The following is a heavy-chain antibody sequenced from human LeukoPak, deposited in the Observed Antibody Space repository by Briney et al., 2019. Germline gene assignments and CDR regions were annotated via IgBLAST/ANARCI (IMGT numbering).Heavy chain of an antibody. CDR2: INHSGST. D-gene: IGHD3-10*02. J-gene: IGHJ3*02. Sequence: SETLSLTCAVYGGSFSGYYWSWIRQPPGKGLEWIGEINHSGSTNYNPSLKSRVTISVDTSKNQFSLKLSSVTAADTAVYYCAGKDANTMSHAFDIWGQGTMVTVSS. CDR3: AGKDANTMSHAFDI. CDR1: GGSFSGYY. V-gene: IGHV4-34*01.